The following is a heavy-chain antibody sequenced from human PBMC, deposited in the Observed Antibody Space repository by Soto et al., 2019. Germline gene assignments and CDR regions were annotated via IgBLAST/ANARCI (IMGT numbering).Heavy chain of an antibody. V-gene: IGHV3-66*01. CDR3: ARDLYHYYDRY. J-gene: IGHJ4*02. D-gene: IGHD3-22*01. Sequence: EVQLVESGGGLVQPGGSLRLSCAASGFTVSSNYMSWVRQAPGKGLEWVSVIYSGGSTYYADSVKGRFTISRDNSKNTLYLQMNSLRAEDTAVYYCARDLYHYYDRYWGQGTLVTVSS. CDR1: GFTVSSNY. CDR2: IYSGGST.